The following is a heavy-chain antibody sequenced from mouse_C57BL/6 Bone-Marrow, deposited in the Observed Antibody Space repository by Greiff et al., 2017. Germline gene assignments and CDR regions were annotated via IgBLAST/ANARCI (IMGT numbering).Heavy chain of an antibody. Sequence: QVQLQQSGAELVKPGASVKLSCKASGYTFTSYWMHWVKQRPGQGLEWIGMIHPNSGSTNYNEKFKSKATLTVEKSSSTAYMQLSSLTSEDSAVYYCADCDVAWFAYWGQGTLVTVSA. CDR1: GYTFTSYW. CDR2: IHPNSGST. V-gene: IGHV1-64*01. J-gene: IGHJ3*01. CDR3: ADCDVAWFAY.